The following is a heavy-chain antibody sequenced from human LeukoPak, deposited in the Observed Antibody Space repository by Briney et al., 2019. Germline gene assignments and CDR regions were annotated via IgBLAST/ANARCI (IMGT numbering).Heavy chain of an antibody. CDR3: ARDYTGSGSSYDY. Sequence: PGGSLRLSCAASGFTFSSYAMSWVRQAPGKGLEWVSAISGSGGSTYYADSVKGRFTISRDNAKNSLYLQMNSLRAEDTAVYYCARDYTGSGSSYDYWGQGTLVTVSS. V-gene: IGHV3-23*01. CDR2: ISGSGGST. D-gene: IGHD3-10*01. CDR1: GFTFSSYA. J-gene: IGHJ4*02.